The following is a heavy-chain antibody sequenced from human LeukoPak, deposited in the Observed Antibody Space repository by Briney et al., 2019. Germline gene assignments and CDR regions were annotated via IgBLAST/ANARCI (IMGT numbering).Heavy chain of an antibody. J-gene: IGHJ4*02. CDR3: ARWDYDILTGYYSFDY. CDR2: TYYRSKWYN. D-gene: IGHD3-9*01. V-gene: IGHV6-1*01. CDR1: GDSVSSNSAA. Sequence: SQTLSLTCAISGDSVSSNSAAWNWIRQSPSRGLEWLGRTYYRSKWYNDYAVSVKSRITINPDTSKNQFSLRLNSVTPEDTAVYYCARWDYDILTGYYSFDYWGQGTLVTVSS.